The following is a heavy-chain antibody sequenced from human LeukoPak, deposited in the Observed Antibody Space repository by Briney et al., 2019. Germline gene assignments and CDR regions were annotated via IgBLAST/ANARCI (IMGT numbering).Heavy chain of an antibody. D-gene: IGHD1-1*01. J-gene: IGHJ5*02. CDR3: ATVNGWFDP. CDR2: FDPEDGET. V-gene: IGHV1-24*01. CDR1: GGTFSSYA. Sequence: ASVKVSCKASGGTFSSYAISWARQAPGQGLEWMGGFDPEDGETIYAQKFQGRVTMTEDTSTDTAYMELSSLRSEDTAVYYCATVNGWFDPWGQGTLVTVSS.